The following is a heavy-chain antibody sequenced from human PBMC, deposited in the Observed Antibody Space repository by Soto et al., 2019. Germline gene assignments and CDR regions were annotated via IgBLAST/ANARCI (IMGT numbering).Heavy chain of an antibody. V-gene: IGHV1-69*02. CDR1: GGTFSSYT. CDR3: GSARGGLYFVSIGGYGG. J-gene: IGHJ4*02. D-gene: IGHD3-16*01. Sequence: QVQLVQSGAEVKKPGSSVKVSCKASGGTFSSYTISWVRQAPGQGLEWMGRIIPILGIANYAQKFQGRVTIPAEKPTTPPYRELGSLRSEDRAFYDWGSARGGLYFVSIGGYGGGGQGTLVTVSS. CDR2: IIPILGIA.